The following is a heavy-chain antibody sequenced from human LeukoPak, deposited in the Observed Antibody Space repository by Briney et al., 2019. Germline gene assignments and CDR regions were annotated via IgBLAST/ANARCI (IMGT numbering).Heavy chain of an antibody. D-gene: IGHD6-13*01. CDR3: AKLHAAGS. CDR2: ISYDGSNK. CDR1: GFTFSSYG. V-gene: IGHV3-30*18. J-gene: IGHJ5*02. Sequence: GGSLRLSCAASGFTFSSYGMHWVRQAPGKGLEWVAVISYDGSNKYYADSVKGRFTISRDNSKNTLYLQMNSLRAEDTAVYYCAKLHAAGSWGQGTLVTVSS.